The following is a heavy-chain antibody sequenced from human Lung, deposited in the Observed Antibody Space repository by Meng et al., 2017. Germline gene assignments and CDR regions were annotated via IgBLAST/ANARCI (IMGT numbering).Heavy chain of an antibody. Sequence: QGQLQEWGAGLLNASETLSRTCVVSGGSCSDYYWDWIRQPPGKGLEWIGEINHSGSTNYNPSLESRATISVDTSQNNLSLKLSSVTAADSAVYYCARGPTTMAHDFDYWGQGTLVTVSS. CDR1: GGSCSDYY. J-gene: IGHJ4*02. CDR3: ARGPTTMAHDFDY. D-gene: IGHD4-11*01. CDR2: INHSGST. V-gene: IGHV4-34*01.